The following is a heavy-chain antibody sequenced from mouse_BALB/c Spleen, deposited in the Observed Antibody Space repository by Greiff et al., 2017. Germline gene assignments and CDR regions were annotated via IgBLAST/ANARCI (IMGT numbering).Heavy chain of an antibody. Sequence: EVQLQESGAELVRPGASVKLSCTASGFNIKDYYMHWVKQRPEQGLEWIGWIDPENGDTEYAPKFQGKATMTADTSSNTAYLQLSSLTSEDTAVYYSNAVVEDYYAMDYWGQGTSVTVSS. CDR2: IDPENGDT. CDR1: GFNIKDYY. D-gene: IGHD1-1*01. CDR3: NAVVEDYYAMDY. V-gene: IGHV14-4*02. J-gene: IGHJ4*01.